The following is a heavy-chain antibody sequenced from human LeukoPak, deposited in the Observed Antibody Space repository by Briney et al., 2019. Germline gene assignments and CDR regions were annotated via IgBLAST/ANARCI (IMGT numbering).Heavy chain of an antibody. CDR3: TRQDCSGGSCSYVDY. V-gene: IGHV3-73*01. CDR2: IRSKPNSYTT. J-gene: IGHJ4*02. CDR1: GFTFSGFY. Sequence: GGSLRLSCAASGFTFSGFYMHWVRQASGKGLEWAGLIRSKPNSYTTVYAASVQGRFTISRDDSKNTAYLQMSSLKAEDTAVYYCTRQDCSGGSCSYVDYWGQGTLVTVSS. D-gene: IGHD2-15*01.